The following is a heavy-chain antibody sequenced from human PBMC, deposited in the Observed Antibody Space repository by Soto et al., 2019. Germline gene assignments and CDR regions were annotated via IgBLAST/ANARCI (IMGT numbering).Heavy chain of an antibody. J-gene: IGHJ4*02. Sequence: PAWSLRLSCAASGFTVTNYWMSLVRQAQGKGLEWVANIKQDGSEKYYADSAKGRFIISRDNAKTSLYLQMNSLRAEDTAVYYCARDMGVFWSGYPEGGFDYWGQGPPGTVSS. CDR3: ARDMGVFWSGYPEGGFDY. D-gene: IGHD3-3*01. CDR1: GFTVTNYW. V-gene: IGHV3-7*01. CDR2: IKQDGSEK.